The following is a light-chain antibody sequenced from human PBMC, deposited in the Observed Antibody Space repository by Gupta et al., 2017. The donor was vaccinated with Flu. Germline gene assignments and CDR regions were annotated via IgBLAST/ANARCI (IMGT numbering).Light chain of an antibody. CDR1: KLGDAD. CDR3: QAWDSYSHWV. Sequence: YELTQPPSVSVSPGQTARITCSADKLGDADAHWYQQKSGQSPVLVIYQDTGRPSGVPERFSGSNSGNTATLTISGTQAVDEAVYYCQAWDSYSHWVFGGGTKLTVL. J-gene: IGLJ3*02. CDR2: QDT. V-gene: IGLV3-1*01.